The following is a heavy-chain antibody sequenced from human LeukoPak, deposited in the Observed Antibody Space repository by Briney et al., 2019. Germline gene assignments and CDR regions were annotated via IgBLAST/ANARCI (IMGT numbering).Heavy chain of an antibody. CDR1: GFTFSSYW. CDR2: IKQDGSEK. J-gene: IGHJ6*02. Sequence: GGSLRLSCAASGFTFSSYWMSWVRQAPGKGLEWVANIKQDGSEKYYVDSVKGRFTISRDNAKNSLYLQMNSLRAEDTAVYYCARDNCSGGSCSYYYGMDVWGQGTTVTVSS. V-gene: IGHV3-7*01. CDR3: ARDNCSGGSCSYYYGMDV. D-gene: IGHD2-15*01.